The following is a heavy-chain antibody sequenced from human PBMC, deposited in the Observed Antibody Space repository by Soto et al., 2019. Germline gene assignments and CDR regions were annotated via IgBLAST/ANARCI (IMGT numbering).Heavy chain of an antibody. V-gene: IGHV1-69*13. CDR1: GGTFSSYA. CDR3: AKGYSSGWFNWFDP. Sequence: SVKVSCKASGGTFSSYAISWVRQAPGQGLEWMGGIIPIFGTANYAQKFQGRVTITADESTSTAYMELSSLRSEGTAVYYCAKGYSSGWFNWFDPWGQGTLVTVSS. J-gene: IGHJ5*02. CDR2: IIPIFGTA. D-gene: IGHD6-19*01.